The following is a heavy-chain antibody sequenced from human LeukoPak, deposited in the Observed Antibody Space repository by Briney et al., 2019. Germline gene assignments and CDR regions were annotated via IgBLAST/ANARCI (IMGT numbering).Heavy chain of an antibody. Sequence: SETLSLTCTVSGGSISSYYWSWIRQPAGKGLEWIGRIYTSGSTNYNPSLKSRVTMSVDTSKNQFSLKLSSVTAADTAMYYCARDPGIAAAGMIPYWGQGTLVTVPS. CDR1: GGSISSYY. V-gene: IGHV4-4*07. CDR2: IYTSGST. D-gene: IGHD6-13*01. J-gene: IGHJ4*02. CDR3: ARDPGIAAAGMIPY.